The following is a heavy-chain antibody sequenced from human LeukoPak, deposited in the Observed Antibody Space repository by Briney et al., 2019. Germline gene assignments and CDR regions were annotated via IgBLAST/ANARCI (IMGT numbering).Heavy chain of an antibody. CDR2: IYHSGTT. J-gene: IGHJ6*03. Sequence: KTSETLSLTCTVSGYSISSGYYWGWIRQPPGKGLEWIALIYHSGTTYYNPSLKSRVTISVDTSKNQFSLKLSSVTAADTAVYYCARVWAPGYYYYMDVWGKGTTVTVSS. V-gene: IGHV4-38-2*02. D-gene: IGHD3-16*01. CDR1: GYSISSGYY. CDR3: ARVWAPGYYYYMDV.